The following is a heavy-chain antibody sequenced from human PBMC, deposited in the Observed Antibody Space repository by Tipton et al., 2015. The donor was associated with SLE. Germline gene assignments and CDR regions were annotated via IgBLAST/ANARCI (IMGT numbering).Heavy chain of an antibody. V-gene: IGHV4-59*12. Sequence: TLSLTCTVSGGSISNYYWSWIRQPPEKGLEWIGYIYSSGSTNYNPPLKSRVTISVDTSKNQFSLKLSSVTAADTAVYYCARGQGYQWYYGSGSYIDYWGQGTLVTVSS. CDR3: ARGQGYQWYYGSGSYIDY. CDR1: GGSISNYY. CDR2: IYSSGST. J-gene: IGHJ4*02. D-gene: IGHD3-10*01.